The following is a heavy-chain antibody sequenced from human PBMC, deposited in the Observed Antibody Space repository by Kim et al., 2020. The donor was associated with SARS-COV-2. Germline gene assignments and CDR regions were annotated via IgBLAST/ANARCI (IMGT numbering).Heavy chain of an antibody. CDR3: ARGGTFSVTIFGVVIIRPLMDV. D-gene: IGHD3-3*01. Sequence: SETLSLTCAVYGGSFSGYYWSWIRQPPGKGLEWIGEINHSGSTNYNPSLKSRVTISVDTSKNQFSLKLSSVTAADTAVYCCARGGTFSVTIFGVVIIRPLMDVWGQGPTVTVSS. CDR1: GGSFSGYY. CDR2: INHSGST. V-gene: IGHV4-34*01. J-gene: IGHJ6*02.